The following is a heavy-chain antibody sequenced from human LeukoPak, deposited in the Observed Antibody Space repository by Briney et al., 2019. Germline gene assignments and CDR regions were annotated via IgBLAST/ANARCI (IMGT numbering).Heavy chain of an antibody. J-gene: IGHJ3*01. CDR3: SPGGRTSGDR. V-gene: IGHV3-48*03. D-gene: IGHD2-8*01. Sequence: QPGGSLRLSCEASGFTFSSFEMNWVRQAPGKGLEWVSYISSSGSYIYYADSVRGRFTISRDNAKNSLYLQMNRLRADDTAVYYCSPGGRTSGDRWGQGTMVIVSS. CDR1: GFTFSSFE. CDR2: ISSSGSYI.